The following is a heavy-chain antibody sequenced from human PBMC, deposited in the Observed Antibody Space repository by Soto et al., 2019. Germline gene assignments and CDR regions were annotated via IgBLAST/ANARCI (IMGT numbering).Heavy chain of an antibody. D-gene: IGHD2-15*01. CDR2: IIPMFAAS. J-gene: IGHJ4*02. CDR1: GGSFSDFA. V-gene: IGHV1-69*01. Sequence: QVQLAQSGAEVRKPGSSVKVSCGASGGSFSDFAFSWVRQAPVQGLEWMGGIIPMFAASKYAQRFQDRVTITADESTNTVYVALSSLTSDDTATYYCARGGIVAVPAALSSYHDYTNYRFDSWGQGTLVTVSS. CDR3: ARGGIVAVPAALSSYHDYTNYRFDS.